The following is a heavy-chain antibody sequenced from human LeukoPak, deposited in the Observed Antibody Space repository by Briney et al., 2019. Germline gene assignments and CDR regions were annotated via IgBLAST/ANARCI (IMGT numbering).Heavy chain of an antibody. Sequence: KPSETLSLTCTVSVGSISSYYWSWIRQPPGKGLEWIGYIYYSGSTNYNTSLKSRVTISVDTSKNQFSLKLSSVTAADTAVYYCARDRIIHRYYDSSGYYYYYYYGMDVWGQGTTVTVSS. CDR2: IYYSGST. V-gene: IGHV4-59*01. J-gene: IGHJ6*02. CDR1: VGSISSYY. CDR3: ARDRIIHRYYDSSGYYYYYYYGMDV. D-gene: IGHD3-22*01.